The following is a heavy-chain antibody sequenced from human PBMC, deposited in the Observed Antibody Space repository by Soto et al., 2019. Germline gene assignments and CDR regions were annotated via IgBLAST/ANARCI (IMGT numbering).Heavy chain of an antibody. CDR1: GFTFSGSS. J-gene: IGHJ4*02. CDR3: ISHSPEDMKRT. CDR2: IRNKVHSYAT. D-gene: IGHD2-15*01. Sequence: EVQLVESGGGLVQPGGSLKLSCAASGFTFSGSSVHWVRQASGKGLEWVGRIRNKVHSYATAYAASVRGRLTISRDDSKNTTFLQMKSLNTEDTAVYYCISHSPEDMKRTWGQGTLVTVSS. V-gene: IGHV3-73*02.